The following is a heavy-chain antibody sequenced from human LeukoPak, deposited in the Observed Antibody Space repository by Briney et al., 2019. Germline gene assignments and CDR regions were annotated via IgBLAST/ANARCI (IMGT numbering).Heavy chain of an antibody. Sequence: SETLSLTCTVYGGSFSDYYWTWIRQPPGKWLEWIGEINHSGRTNYNASLRSRVTISIDTSMKQFSLKLSSVTAADSAVYYCERLSSGLDAWGQGTLVTVSS. CDR3: ERLSSGLDA. V-gene: IGHV4-34*01. CDR2: INHSGRT. D-gene: IGHD3-22*01. CDR1: GGSFSDYY. J-gene: IGHJ5*02.